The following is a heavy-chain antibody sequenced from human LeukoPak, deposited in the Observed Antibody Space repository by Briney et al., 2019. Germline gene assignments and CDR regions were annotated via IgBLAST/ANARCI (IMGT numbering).Heavy chain of an antibody. Sequence: PSETLSLTCAVYGGSFSGYYWSWIRQPPGRGLEWIGEINHSGRTNYNPSLKSRVSTSVDTSKNQFSLKLSSVIAADTAVYYCARGRASMFSMVRGAPRKDYYYYGMDVWGQGTTVTVSS. D-gene: IGHD3-10*01. V-gene: IGHV4-34*01. J-gene: IGHJ6*02. CDR2: INHSGRT. CDR3: ARGRASMFSMVRGAPRKDYYYYGMDV. CDR1: GGSFSGYY.